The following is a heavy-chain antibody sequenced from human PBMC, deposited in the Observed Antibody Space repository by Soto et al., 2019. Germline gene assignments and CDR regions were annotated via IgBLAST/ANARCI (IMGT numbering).Heavy chain of an antibody. CDR2: IYYSGST. V-gene: IGHV4-31*03. CDR3: VRAPCGGESYAFDI. CDR1: GGSISRGGYY. D-gene: IGHD2-21*01. Sequence: QVQLQESGPGLVKPSQTLSLTCTVSGGSISRGGYYWSWIRKHPGNGLEWIGYIYYSGSTYYNPLLRSRVTRTVDTAKNQVSLKLSSVTAVDTSVYYCVRAPCGGESYAFDIWGQGTMVTVSS. J-gene: IGHJ3*02.